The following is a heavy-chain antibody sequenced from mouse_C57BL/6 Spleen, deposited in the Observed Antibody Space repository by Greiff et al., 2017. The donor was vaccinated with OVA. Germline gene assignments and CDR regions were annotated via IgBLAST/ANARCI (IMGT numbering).Heavy chain of an antibody. V-gene: IGHV1-19*01. J-gene: IGHJ2*01. CDR2: INPYNGGT. D-gene: IGHD4-1*01. CDR3: ARRRANWAFDY. CDR1: GYTFTDYY. Sequence: VQLQQSGPVLVKPGASVKMSCKASGYTFTDYYMNWVKQSHGKSLEWIGVINPYNGGTSYNQKFKGKATLTVDKSSSTAYMELNSLTSEDSAVYYCARRRANWAFDYWGQGTTLTVSS.